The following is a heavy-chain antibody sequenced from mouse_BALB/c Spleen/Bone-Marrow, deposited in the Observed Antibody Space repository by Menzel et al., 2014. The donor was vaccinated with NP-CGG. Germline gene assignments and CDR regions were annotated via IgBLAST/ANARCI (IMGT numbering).Heavy chain of an antibody. CDR3: ARRIYYAMGY. V-gene: IGHV1-54*01. CDR1: GYAFTNYL. Sequence: QVQLQQPGAGLVRPGTSVKVSCKASGYAFTNYLIEWIRQRPEQGLEWIGVLNPGSGGTNYNEKFKGKATLTADKSSSTAYMQLSSLTSDDSAVYFCARRIYYAMGYWGQGTALTVSS. J-gene: IGHJ2*01. D-gene: IGHD2-1*01. CDR2: LNPGSGGT.